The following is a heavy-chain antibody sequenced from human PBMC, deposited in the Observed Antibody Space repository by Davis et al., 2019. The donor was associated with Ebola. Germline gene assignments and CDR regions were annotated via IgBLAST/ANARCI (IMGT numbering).Heavy chain of an antibody. V-gene: IGHV1-69*06. CDR1: GGTFSSYT. CDR3: GTGLRYRIVVVPTD. J-gene: IGHJ4*02. Sequence: AASVKVSCKASGGTFSSYTISWVRQAPGQGLEWMGAIIPIFDTTNYAQKFQGRVTITADKSTSTAYMEMWSLRSDDTAVYYCGTGLRYRIVVVPTDWGQGTLVTVSS. CDR2: IIPIFDTT. D-gene: IGHD2-2*01.